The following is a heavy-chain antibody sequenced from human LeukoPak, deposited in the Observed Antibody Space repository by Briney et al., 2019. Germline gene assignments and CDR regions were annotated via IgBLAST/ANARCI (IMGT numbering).Heavy chain of an antibody. D-gene: IGHD1-26*01. V-gene: IGHV3-74*01. J-gene: IGHJ3*02. CDR1: GFTFSSNW. CDR2: INSDGSGT. CDR3: ARAGEGLLAYSFDI. Sequence: GGSLRLSCAASGFTFSSNWMHWVRQGPGKGLVWVSRINSDGSGTSYADSVKGRFTISRDNAKNTLYLQMNGLRAEDTAVYYCARAGEGLLAYSFDIWGQGTMVTVSS.